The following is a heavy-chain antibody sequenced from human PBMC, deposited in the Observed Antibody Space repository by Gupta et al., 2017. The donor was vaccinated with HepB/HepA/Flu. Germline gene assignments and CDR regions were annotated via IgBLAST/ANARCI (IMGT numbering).Heavy chain of an antibody. Sequence: QVQVVQSGAELKEPGASVKVSCRTSGYSFTAYYIHWVRQAPGLGLEWMAWISHQNGVTRYAQNFQHRVVLTKDTSINTAYMELSGLTSDDTAIYYGALIEGHTVLTESDSWGQGTLVTVSS. V-gene: IGHV1-2*02. CDR3: ALIEGHTVLTESDS. D-gene: IGHD2-21*02. CDR1: GYSFTAYY. CDR2: ISHQNGVT. J-gene: IGHJ4*02.